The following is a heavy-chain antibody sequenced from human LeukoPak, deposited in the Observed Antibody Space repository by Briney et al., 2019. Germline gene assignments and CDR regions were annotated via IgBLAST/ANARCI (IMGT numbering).Heavy chain of an antibody. D-gene: IGHD1-14*01. J-gene: IGHJ4*02. V-gene: IGHV4-39*01. Sequence: SETLSLTCTVSGGSISSSSYFWGWIRQTPGKGLEWIGSIYYSGSTYYNPSLKSRVTISVDTSKNQFSMKLRSVTAADTAVYYCARQISINLIDYWGQGTLVTVSS. CDR3: ARQISINLIDY. CDR1: GGSISSSSYF. CDR2: IYYSGST.